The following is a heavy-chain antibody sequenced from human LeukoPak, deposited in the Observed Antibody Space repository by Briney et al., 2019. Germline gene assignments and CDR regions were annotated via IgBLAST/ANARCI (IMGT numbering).Heavy chain of an antibody. J-gene: IGHJ6*03. V-gene: IGHV3-48*03. Sequence: GGSLRLSCAASGFTFSSYEMNWVRQAPGKGLEWVSYISSSGSTIYYADSVKGRFTISRDNSKNTLYLQMNSLRAEDTAVYYCAKDRSKPRVYYYMDVWGKGTTVTVSS. CDR1: GFTFSSYE. CDR3: AKDRSKPRVYYYMDV. CDR2: ISSSGSTI.